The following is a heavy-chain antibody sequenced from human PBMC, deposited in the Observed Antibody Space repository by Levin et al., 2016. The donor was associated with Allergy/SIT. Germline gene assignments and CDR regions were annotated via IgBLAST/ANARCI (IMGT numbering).Heavy chain of an antibody. J-gene: IGHJ6*02. V-gene: IGHV3-48*03. D-gene: IGHD3-16*02. CDR3: VRLNGLGELSGMDV. CDR2: ISSLGYTT. Sequence: WIRQPPGKGLEWVSYISSLGYTTYYADSVKGRFTISRDNAKNSLYLQMSSLRVEDTAVYYCVRLNGLGELSGMDVWGQGTTVTVSS.